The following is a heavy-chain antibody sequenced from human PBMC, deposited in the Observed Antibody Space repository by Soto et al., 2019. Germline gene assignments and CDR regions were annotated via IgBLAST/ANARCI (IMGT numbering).Heavy chain of an antibody. CDR3: AREGNLGRWIQPLDS. J-gene: IGHJ4*02. CDR2: IYYNGNT. D-gene: IGHD2-2*03. Sequence: PSETLSLTCTVSGGSISSYHWSWIRQPPGKGLEWIGYIYYNGNTKYSPSLKSRVTMSVDTSKNHFSLKLISVTTADTAVYFCAREGNLGRWIQPLDSWGQGTLVTVSS. V-gene: IGHV4-59*01. CDR1: GGSISSYH.